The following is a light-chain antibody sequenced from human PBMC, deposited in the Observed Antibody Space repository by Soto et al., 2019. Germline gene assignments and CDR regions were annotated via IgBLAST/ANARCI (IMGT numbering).Light chain of an antibody. V-gene: IGLV2-14*01. CDR1: SSDVCGYNY. Sequence: QSALTQPASVSGSPGQSITISCTGSSSDVCGYNYVSWYQQYPGKAPKLMIYDVSNRPSGLSNRFSGSKSGNTASLTISGLQAEDEADYYCSSYAGSSTVVFGGGTKLTVL. CDR2: DVS. J-gene: IGLJ2*01. CDR3: SSYAGSSTVV.